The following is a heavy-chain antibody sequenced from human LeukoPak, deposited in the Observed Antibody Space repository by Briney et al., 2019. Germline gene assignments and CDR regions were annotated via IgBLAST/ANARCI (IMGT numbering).Heavy chain of an antibody. J-gene: IGHJ5*02. CDR3: AKGGLSTKGFDP. CDR2: ISVDGGAR. D-gene: IGHD2-8*01. CDR1: EFTFSGYA. Sequence: GGSLRLSCTASEFTFSGYAMSWVRQAPGEGLEWAAVISVDGGARYYADSVKGRFTISRDNSRSTLYLQMNSLRAKDTAVYYCAKGGLSTKGFDPWGQGTLVTVSS. V-gene: IGHV3-23*01.